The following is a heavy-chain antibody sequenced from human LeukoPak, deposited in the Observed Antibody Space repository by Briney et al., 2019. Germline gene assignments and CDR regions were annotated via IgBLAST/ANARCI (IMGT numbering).Heavy chain of an antibody. Sequence: TGGSLRLSCAASGFTFSSYSMNWVRQAPGKGLEWVSYISSSSSTIYYADSVKGRFTISRDNAKNSLYLQMNSLRVEDTAVYYCARRSSLDYWGQGALVTVSS. D-gene: IGHD6-13*01. CDR1: GFTFSSYS. J-gene: IGHJ4*02. V-gene: IGHV3-48*01. CDR2: ISSSSSTI. CDR3: ARRSSLDY.